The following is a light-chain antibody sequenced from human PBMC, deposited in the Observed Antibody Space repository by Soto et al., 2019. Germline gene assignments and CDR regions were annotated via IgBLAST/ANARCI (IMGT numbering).Light chain of an antibody. V-gene: IGKV1-33*01. CDR1: QDISNY. CDR2: DAS. CDR3: QQFDDLPLT. J-gene: IGKJ4*01. Sequence: DIQMTQSPSSLSASVGDRVTITCQASQDISNYLNWYQQKPGKAPNLLIYDASNLEAEVPSRFNVSGSGTDFSFTISSLQPEDIGTYYCQQFDDLPLTFGGGTKVEIK.